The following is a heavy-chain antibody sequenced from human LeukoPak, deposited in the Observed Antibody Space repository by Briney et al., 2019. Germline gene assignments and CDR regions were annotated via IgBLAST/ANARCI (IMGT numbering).Heavy chain of an antibody. J-gene: IGHJ4*02. V-gene: IGHV3-23*01. CDR1: GFTFSSYA. CDR2: ISGSGGST. D-gene: IGHD2-15*01. CDR3: ARDLAARYFDY. Sequence: GGSLRLSCAASGFTFSSYAMSWVRQAPGKGLEWVSAISGSGGSTYYADSVKGRFTISRDNSKNTLYLQMSSLRAEDTAVYYCARDLAARYFDYWGQGTLVTVSS.